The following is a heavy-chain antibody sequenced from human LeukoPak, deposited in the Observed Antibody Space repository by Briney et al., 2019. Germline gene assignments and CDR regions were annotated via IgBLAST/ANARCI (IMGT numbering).Heavy chain of an antibody. Sequence: SGTLSLTCTVSDASIISSGYYWGCIRQPPGKGLEWIVSIYYSRSTYSNPSLKSPVTISVNTSKTQFSLKLTSVTRADPTVYYCAICLNGSGSYFLDVWGKGTTVTVSS. CDR3: AICLNGSGSYFLDV. V-gene: IGHV4-39*01. J-gene: IGHJ6*03. CDR1: DASIISSGYY. CDR2: IYYSRST. D-gene: IGHD3-10*01.